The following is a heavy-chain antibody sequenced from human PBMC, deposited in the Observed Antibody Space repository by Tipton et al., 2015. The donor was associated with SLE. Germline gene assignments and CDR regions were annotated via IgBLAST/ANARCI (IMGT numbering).Heavy chain of an antibody. CDR3: AQAHLWGSYRYASDI. D-gene: IGHD3-16*02. J-gene: IGHJ3*02. CDR2: INHGGST. V-gene: IGHV4-34*01. Sequence: TLSLTCSIYGESFGGYYWSWIRQPTGKGLEWIGEINHGGSTNYNPSLKSRVTISVDTSKNQFSLKLSSVTAADTAVYYCAQAHLWGSYRYASDIWGQGTMVTVSS. CDR1: GESFGGYY.